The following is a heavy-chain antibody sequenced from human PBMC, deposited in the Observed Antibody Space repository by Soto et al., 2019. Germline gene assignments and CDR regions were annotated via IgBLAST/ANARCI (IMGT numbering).Heavy chain of an antibody. J-gene: IGHJ5*02. D-gene: IGHD2-15*01. CDR3: ARGRGYCSDGNCDDWFDP. V-gene: IGHV1-46*02. CDR2: INPSRGRT. Sequence: QVQMVQSGAEVKKPGASVKVFCKASGYTFNNYYIHWVRQAPGQGLEWMGMINPSRGRTIYGQKLQGRVTMTRDTSTTTVYLELSSLKSDDTAVYFCARGRGYCSDGNCDDWFDPWGQGTLVTVSS. CDR1: GYTFNNYY.